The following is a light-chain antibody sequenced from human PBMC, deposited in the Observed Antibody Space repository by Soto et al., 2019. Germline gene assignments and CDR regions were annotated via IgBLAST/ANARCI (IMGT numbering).Light chain of an antibody. V-gene: IGLV2-11*01. CDR3: CSYAGSLYV. CDR2: DVS. Sequence: QSALTQPRSVSGSPGQSVTISCTGTSSDVGGYNYVSWYQQHPGKAPKVMIYDVSKRPSGVPDRFSGSKSANTASLTISGLQAEDEADYYCCSYAGSLYVFGTGTKLTVL. CDR1: SSDVGGYNY. J-gene: IGLJ1*01.